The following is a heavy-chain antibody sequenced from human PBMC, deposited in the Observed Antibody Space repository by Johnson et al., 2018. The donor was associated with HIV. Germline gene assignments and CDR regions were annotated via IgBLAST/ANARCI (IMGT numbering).Heavy chain of an antibody. CDR1: GFTFSSYD. D-gene: IGHD3-9*01. J-gene: IGHJ3*02. V-gene: IGHV3-13*01. Sequence: EVQLVESGGGLVQPGGSLRLSCAASGFTFSSYDMHWVRQATGKGLEWVSAIGTAGDTYYPGSVKGRFTISRDNSKNTLYLQMNSLRAEDTAVYYCARAPSRLRYFDWSEDAFDIWGQGTMVTVSS. CDR3: ARAPSRLRYFDWSEDAFDI. CDR2: IGTAGDT.